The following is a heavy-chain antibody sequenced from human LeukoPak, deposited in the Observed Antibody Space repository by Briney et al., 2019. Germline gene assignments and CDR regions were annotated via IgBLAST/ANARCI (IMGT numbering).Heavy chain of an antibody. CDR2: IYFIGSA. V-gene: IGHV4-59*01. CDR3: ARAPSISDYSSTWPPHFDS. CDR1: GGSISSYY. Sequence: SETLSLTCTVSGGSISSYYWSWIRLPSGKGLECIGYIYFIGSANYNPSLKSRVTISVDTSNNHFSLKLNSVTAADTAVYYCARAPSISDYSSTWPPHFDSWGQGSLVTVSS. D-gene: IGHD6-13*01. J-gene: IGHJ4*02.